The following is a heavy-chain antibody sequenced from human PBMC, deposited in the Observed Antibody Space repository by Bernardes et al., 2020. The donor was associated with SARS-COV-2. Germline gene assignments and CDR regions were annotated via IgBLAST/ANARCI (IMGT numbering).Heavy chain of an antibody. J-gene: IGHJ4*02. CDR3: ARGFGYAGNNGLYYFDY. D-gene: IGHD5-12*01. CDR2: IIPIFGTA. CDR1: GGTFSSYA. Sequence: SVKVSCKASGGTFSSYAIRWVRQAPGQGLEWMGRIIPIFGTANYAQKFQGRVTMTRNTSISTAYMELSSLRSEDTAVYYCARGFGYAGNNGLYYFDYWGQGTLVTVSS. V-gene: IGHV1-69*05.